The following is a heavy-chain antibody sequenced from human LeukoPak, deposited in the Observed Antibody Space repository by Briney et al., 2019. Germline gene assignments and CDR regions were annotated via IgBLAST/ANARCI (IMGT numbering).Heavy chain of an antibody. D-gene: IGHD3-22*01. CDR1: GGSISSYQ. CDR3: ASTRTHYYDSSGEAFDI. V-gene: IGHV4-59*01. Sequence: SETLSLTCTVSGGSISSYQWSWIRQSPGKGLEWIGNIYYSGSTNYNPSLKSRVTISVDTSKNQFSLKLSSVTAADTAVYYCASTRTHYYDSSGEAFDIWGQGTMVTVSS. J-gene: IGHJ3*02. CDR2: IYYSGST.